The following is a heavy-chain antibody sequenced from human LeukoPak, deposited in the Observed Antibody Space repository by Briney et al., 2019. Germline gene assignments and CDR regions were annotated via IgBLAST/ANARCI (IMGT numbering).Heavy chain of an antibody. J-gene: IGHJ4*02. CDR2: INHSGST. CDR3: ASPYCGGDCYSDY. V-gene: IGHV4-34*01. Sequence: SETLSLTCAVYGGSFSGYDWSWIRQPPGKGLEWIGEINHSGSTNYNPSLKSRVTISVDTSKNQFSLKLSSVTAADTAVYYCASPYCGGDCYSDYWGQGTLVTVSS. D-gene: IGHD2-21*02. CDR1: GGSFSGYD.